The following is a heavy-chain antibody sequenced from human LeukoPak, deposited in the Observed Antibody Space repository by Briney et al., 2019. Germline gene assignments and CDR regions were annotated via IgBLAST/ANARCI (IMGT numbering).Heavy chain of an antibody. CDR1: GGSISGSSSY. D-gene: IGHD2-15*01. CDR2: IYYSGST. J-gene: IGHJ6*03. Sequence: SETLSLTCTVSGGSISGSSSYWGWIRQPPGKGLEWIGSIYYSGSTYDNPALKSRVTISVDTSKNQFSLKLSSVTAADTAVYYCAREHCSGGSCYSIYYYYYMDVWGKGTTVTVSS. V-gene: IGHV4-39*07. CDR3: AREHCSGGSCYSIYYYYYMDV.